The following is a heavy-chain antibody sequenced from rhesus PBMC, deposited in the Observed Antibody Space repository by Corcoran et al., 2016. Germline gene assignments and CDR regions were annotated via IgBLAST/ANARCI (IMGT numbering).Heavy chain of an antibody. CDR3: ARENYRYGVDS. CDR2: IYGSGGGT. V-gene: IGHV4-106*01. Sequence: QVQLQESGPGLVKPSETLSLTCAVSGGSISDDYYWSWIRQPPGKGLEWIGDIYGSGGGTNSNPSLKNRVTILLDTSKNQFSMKLSSVTAADTAVYYCARENYRYGVDSWGQGVVVTVSS. J-gene: IGHJ6*01. D-gene: IGHD1-1*01. CDR1: GGSISDDYY.